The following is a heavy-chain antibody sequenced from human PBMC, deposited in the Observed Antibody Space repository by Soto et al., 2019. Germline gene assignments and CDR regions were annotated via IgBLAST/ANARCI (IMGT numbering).Heavy chain of an antibody. CDR1: GFTFSSYG. Sequence: PGGSLRLSCAASGFTFSSYGMHWVRQAPGKGLEWVSSISGSGGGTYYADSVKGRFIISRDNSKNTLDLQMNSLRVEDTAVYYCAKGWCDSWGQGTLVTVSS. CDR3: AKGWCDS. CDR2: ISGSGGGT. V-gene: IGHV3-23*01. J-gene: IGHJ5*01.